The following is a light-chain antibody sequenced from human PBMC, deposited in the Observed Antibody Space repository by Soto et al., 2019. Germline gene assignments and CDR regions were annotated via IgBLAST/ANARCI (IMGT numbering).Light chain of an antibody. CDR2: AAS. CDR3: QQYNSYSLT. V-gene: IGKV3-15*01. J-gene: IGKJ4*01. CDR1: QSVRSN. Sequence: EIVLTQSPGTLSLSPGERATLSCRASQSVRSNLAWYQQKPGQAPRLLIYAASTRATGIPARFSGSGSGTEFTLTISSLQPDDFATYYCQQYNSYSLTFGGGTKVDIK.